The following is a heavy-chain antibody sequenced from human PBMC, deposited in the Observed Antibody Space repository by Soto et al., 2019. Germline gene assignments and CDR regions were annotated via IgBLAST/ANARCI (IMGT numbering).Heavy chain of an antibody. D-gene: IGHD3-16*01. CDR1: GYTFTGYY. J-gene: IGHJ6*02. Sequence: QVPLVQSGAEVKKPGASVKVSCKASGYTFTGYYMHWVRQAPGQGLEWMGWINPNSGGTNYAQKFQGWVTMTRDTSISTAYMELSRLRSDDTAVYYCASAVGSENYYYYGMDVWGQGTTVTVSS. CDR2: INPNSGGT. CDR3: ASAVGSENYYYYGMDV. V-gene: IGHV1-2*04.